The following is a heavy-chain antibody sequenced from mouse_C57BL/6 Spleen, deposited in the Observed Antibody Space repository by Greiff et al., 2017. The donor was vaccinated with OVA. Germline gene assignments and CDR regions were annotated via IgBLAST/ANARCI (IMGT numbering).Heavy chain of an antibody. CDR1: GFTFSDFY. CDR3: ARDAGLRGIDY. Sequence: EVNVVESGGGLVQSGRSLRLSCATSGFTFSDFYMEWVRQAPGKGLEWIAASRNKANDYTTEYSASVKGRFIVSRDTSQSILYLQMNVLRAEDTAIYYCARDAGLRGIDYWGQGTTLTVSS. V-gene: IGHV7-1*01. CDR2: SRNKANDYTT. J-gene: IGHJ2*01. D-gene: IGHD1-1*01.